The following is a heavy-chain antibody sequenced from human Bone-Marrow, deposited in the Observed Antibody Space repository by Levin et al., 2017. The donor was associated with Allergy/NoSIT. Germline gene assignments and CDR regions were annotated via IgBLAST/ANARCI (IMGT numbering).Heavy chain of an antibody. CDR3: AHRGGEFSSTNCPMRFDH. V-gene: IGHV2-5*02. CDR1: GFSLGTSGVG. J-gene: IGHJ4*02. CDR2: IYWDDDK. D-gene: IGHD2-2*01. Sequence: SGPTLVKPTQTLTLTCTFSGFSLGTSGVGVGWIRQPPGKALEWLALIYWDDDKRYSPSLRSRLTVTKDASKKQVVLTMTNVDPIDTATYYCAHRGGEFSSTNCPMRFDHWGQGTLVTVSS.